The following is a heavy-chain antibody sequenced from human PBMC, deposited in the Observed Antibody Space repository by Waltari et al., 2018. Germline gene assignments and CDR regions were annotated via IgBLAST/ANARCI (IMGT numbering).Heavy chain of an antibody. D-gene: IGHD1-26*01. J-gene: IGHJ4*02. V-gene: IGHV3-30-3*01. CDR1: GFTFSSYA. CDR3: ARDHSLLLIVGVLD. Sequence: QVQLVESGGGVVQPGRSLRLSCAASGFTFSSYAMHWVRPAPGKGLEWVAVISYDGSNKYYADSVKGRFTISRDNSKNTLYLQMNSLRAEDTAVYYCARDHSLLLIVGVLDWGQGTLVTVSS. CDR2: ISYDGSNK.